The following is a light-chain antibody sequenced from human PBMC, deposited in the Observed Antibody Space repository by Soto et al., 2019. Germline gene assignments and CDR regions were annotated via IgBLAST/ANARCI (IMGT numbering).Light chain of an antibody. Sequence: DIQMTQSPSSLSASVGDRVTITCRASQSISSYLNWYQQKPGKAPKLLIYAASSLQSGVPSRFSGSVSGTDFPLTISSLQPEDFATYYCQQSYSTPPFTFGPGTKVDIK. V-gene: IGKV1-39*01. CDR2: AAS. CDR3: QQSYSTPPFT. CDR1: QSISSY. J-gene: IGKJ3*01.